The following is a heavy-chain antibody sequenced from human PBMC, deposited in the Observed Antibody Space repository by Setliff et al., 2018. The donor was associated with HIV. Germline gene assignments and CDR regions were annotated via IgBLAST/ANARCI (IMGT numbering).Heavy chain of an antibody. V-gene: IGHV4-30-4*08. CDR1: GGSISSGDYY. Sequence: PSETLSLTCTVSGGSISSGDYYWSWIRQPPGKGLEWIGYIYYSGSTYYNPSLKSRVTISVDTSRNQFSLKLSSVTAADTAVYYCARDYVVKPGGMDVCGQGTTVTVSS. CDR3: ARDYVVKPGGMDV. D-gene: IGHD3-16*01. J-gene: IGHJ6*02. CDR2: IYYSGST.